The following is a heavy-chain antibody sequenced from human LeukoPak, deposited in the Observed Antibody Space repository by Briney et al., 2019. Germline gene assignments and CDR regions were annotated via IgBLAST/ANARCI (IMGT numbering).Heavy chain of an antibody. CDR2: IYYSGST. Sequence: SETLSLTCTVSGGSISSSSYYWGWIRQPPGKGLEWIGSIYYSGSTYYNPSLKSRVTISVDTSKNQFSLKLSSVTAADTAVYYCASHKDVYYDSSGHFDYWGQGTLVTVSS. D-gene: IGHD3-22*01. V-gene: IGHV4-39*01. CDR3: ASHKDVYYDSSGHFDY. J-gene: IGHJ4*02. CDR1: GGSISSSSYY.